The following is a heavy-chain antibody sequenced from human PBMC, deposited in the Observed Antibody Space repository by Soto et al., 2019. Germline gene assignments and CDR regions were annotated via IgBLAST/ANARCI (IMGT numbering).Heavy chain of an antibody. Sequence: QVQLVQSGAEVKKPGSSVKVSCKASGGTFSSYTISWVRQAPGQGLEWMGRIIPILGIANYAQKFQGRVTITADKPTSAAYMELSSLRSEDTDVYYCARGGMDAFDIWGQGTMVTVSS. CDR3: ARGGMDAFDI. V-gene: IGHV1-69*02. J-gene: IGHJ3*02. CDR2: IIPILGIA. CDR1: GGTFSSYT.